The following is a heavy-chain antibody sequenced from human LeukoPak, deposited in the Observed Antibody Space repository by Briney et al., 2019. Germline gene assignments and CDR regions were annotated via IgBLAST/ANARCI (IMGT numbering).Heavy chain of an antibody. CDR1: GGSVSSDSYY. D-gene: IGHD3-22*01. CDR2: IYYSGST. CDR3: ARQPPHPYYYDSSGYDPNFDY. J-gene: IGHJ4*02. V-gene: IGHV4-61*01. Sequence: SETLSLTCTVSGGSVSSDSYYWSWIRQPPGKGLEWIGYIYYSGSTNYNPSLKSRVTISVDTSKNQFSLKLSSVTAADTAVYYCARQPPHPYYYDSSGYDPNFDYWGQGTLVTVSS.